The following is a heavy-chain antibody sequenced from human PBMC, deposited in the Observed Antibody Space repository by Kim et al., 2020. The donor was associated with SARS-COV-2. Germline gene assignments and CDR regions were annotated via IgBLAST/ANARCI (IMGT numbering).Heavy chain of an antibody. J-gene: IGHJ4*02. D-gene: IGHD4-17*01. V-gene: IGHV1-2*06. Sequence: ASVKVSCKASGHTFTGYYMHWVRQAPGQGLEWLGRINPETDDTDYSQTFEGRVTMTRVTSINTGYLELTGLRSDDTAVYYCARDSDYGDYVFNYWGQGTL. CDR3: ARDSDYGDYVFNY. CDR2: INPETDDT. CDR1: GHTFTGYY.